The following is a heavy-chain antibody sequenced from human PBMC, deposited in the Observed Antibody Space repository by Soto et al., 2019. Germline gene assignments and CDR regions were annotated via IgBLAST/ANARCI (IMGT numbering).Heavy chain of an antibody. CDR2: INPNSGGT. V-gene: IGHV1-2*04. CDR3: AREGLYCTNGVCPDPYYYYYGMDV. Sequence: ASVKVSCKASGYTFTGYYMHWVRQAPGQGLEWMGWINPNSGGTNYAQKFQGWVTMTRDTSISTAYMELSRLRSDDTAVYYCAREGLYCTNGVCPDPYYYYYGMDVWGQGTTVTVSS. J-gene: IGHJ6*02. CDR1: GYTFTGYY. D-gene: IGHD2-8*01.